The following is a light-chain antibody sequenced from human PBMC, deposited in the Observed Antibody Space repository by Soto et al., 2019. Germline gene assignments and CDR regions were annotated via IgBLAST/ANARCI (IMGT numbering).Light chain of an antibody. V-gene: IGKV3-20*01. CDR2: GAS. CDR3: QQYQSLT. Sequence: IVLMQSQPIIALSAGNRDTLCRRASQSVSSSYLAWYQHKPGQAPRLLIHGASSRVTGIPDRFSGSGSGTDLTLTITSLEPEDFAVYYCQQYQSLTFGGGTKVDIK. J-gene: IGKJ4*01. CDR1: QSVSSSY.